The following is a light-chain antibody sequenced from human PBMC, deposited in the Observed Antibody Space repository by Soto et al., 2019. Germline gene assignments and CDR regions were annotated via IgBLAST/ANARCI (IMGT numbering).Light chain of an antibody. CDR1: SSNIGAGYD. V-gene: IGLV1-40*01. Sequence: QSVLTQPPSVSGAPGQRVTISCTGSSSNIGAGYDVHWYQQLPGTAPKLLIYGNSNRPSGVPDRFSGSKSGTSASLAITGLQAEDEADYFCQSYDSSLSGWVVFGGGTKVTGL. CDR3: QSYDSSLSGWVV. CDR2: GNS. J-gene: IGLJ2*01.